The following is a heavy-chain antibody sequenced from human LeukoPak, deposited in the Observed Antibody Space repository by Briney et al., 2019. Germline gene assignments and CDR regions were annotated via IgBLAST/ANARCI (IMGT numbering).Heavy chain of an antibody. CDR1: GGSISSPNR. CDR2: IYHSGRT. Sequence: SETLSLTCDVSGGSISSPNRWTWVRQPPGKGLEWIGEIYHSGRTNSNPSLESRVIMSVDKSKNQFSLKLTSVTAADTAVYYCARVGHNWFDPWGQGTLVTVSS. J-gene: IGHJ5*02. D-gene: IGHD1-26*01. V-gene: IGHV4-4*02. CDR3: ARVGHNWFDP.